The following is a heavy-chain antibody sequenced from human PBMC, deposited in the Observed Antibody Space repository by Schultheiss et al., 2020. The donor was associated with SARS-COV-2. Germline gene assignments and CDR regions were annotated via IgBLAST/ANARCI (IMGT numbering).Heavy chain of an antibody. V-gene: IGHV4-31*03. Sequence: SQTLSLTCTVSGASISSGGYFWTWIRQHPGKGLEWIGYIYYSVNTYYNPSLKSRVTISVDTSNNQFSLKLSSVTAADTAVYYCARDYANMAARPVGYFDLWGRGTLVTVSS. J-gene: IGHJ2*01. CDR2: IYYSVNT. CDR3: ARDYANMAARPVGYFDL. D-gene: IGHD6-6*01. CDR1: GASISSGGYF.